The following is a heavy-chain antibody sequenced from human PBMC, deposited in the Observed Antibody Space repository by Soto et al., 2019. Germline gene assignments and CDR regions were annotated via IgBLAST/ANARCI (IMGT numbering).Heavy chain of an antibody. Sequence: RRLSCAASGFTFSSYAMSWVRQAPGKGLEWVSAISGSGGSTYYADSVKGRFTISRDNSKNTLYLQMNSLRAEDTAVYYCAKRLRLFGPSDYWGQGTLVTVSS. J-gene: IGHJ4*02. CDR3: AKRLRLFGPSDY. D-gene: IGHD2-21*01. CDR2: ISGSGGST. V-gene: IGHV3-23*01. CDR1: GFTFSSYA.